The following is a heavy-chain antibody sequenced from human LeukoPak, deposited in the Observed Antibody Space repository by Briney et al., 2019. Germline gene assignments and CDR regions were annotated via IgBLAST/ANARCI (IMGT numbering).Heavy chain of an antibody. CDR1: GGSFSGYY. J-gene: IGHJ6*02. V-gene: IGHV4-34*01. CDR3: ARGMYYDFWSGYYDYYYYGMDV. CDR2: INHSGST. D-gene: IGHD3-3*01. Sequence: SETLSLTCAVYGGSFSGYYWSWIRQPPGKGLEWIGEINHSGSTNYNPSLKSRVTISVDTSKNQFSLKLSSVTAADTAVYYCARGMYYDFWSGYYDYYYYGMDVWGQGTMVTVSS.